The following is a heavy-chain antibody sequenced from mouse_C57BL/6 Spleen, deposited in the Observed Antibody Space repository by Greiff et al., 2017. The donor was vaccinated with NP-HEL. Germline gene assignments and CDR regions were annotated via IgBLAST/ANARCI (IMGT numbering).Heavy chain of an antibody. D-gene: IGHD1-1*01. CDR3: ARQDYGSSYDYAMDY. CDR1: GFTFSSYG. V-gene: IGHV5-6*01. Sequence: DVQLVESGGDLVKPGGSLKLSCAASGFTFSSYGMSWVRQTPDKRLEWVATISSGGSYTYYPDSVKGRFTISRDNAKNTLYLQMSSLKSEDTAMYYCARQDYGSSYDYAMDYCGQGTSVTVSS. CDR2: ISSGGSYT. J-gene: IGHJ4*01.